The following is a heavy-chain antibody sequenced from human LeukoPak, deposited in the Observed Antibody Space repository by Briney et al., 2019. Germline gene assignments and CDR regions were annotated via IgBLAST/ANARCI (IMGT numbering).Heavy chain of an antibody. CDR3: ARTRDPPTYYYSYMDV. V-gene: IGHV3-48*04. D-gene: IGHD1-1*01. CDR2: ISTSSSTR. CDR1: GFTLNNYS. Sequence: GGSLRLSCAASGFTLNNYSMNWVRQAPGKGLEWVSYISTSSSTRYYADSVKGRFTISRDNAMNSLYLQMNSLRAEDTAVYYCARTRDPPTYYYSYMDVWGKGTTVTVSS. J-gene: IGHJ6*03.